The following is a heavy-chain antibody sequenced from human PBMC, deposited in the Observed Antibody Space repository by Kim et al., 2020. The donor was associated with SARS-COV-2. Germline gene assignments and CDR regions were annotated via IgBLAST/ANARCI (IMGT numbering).Heavy chain of an antibody. J-gene: IGHJ6*02. D-gene: IGHD3-3*01. Sequence: YYTPSLKSRVTISVDTSKNQFSLKLNSVTAADTAVYYCEGIGDYDSWGDVWGQGTTVTVSS. CDR3: EGIGDYDSWGDV. V-gene: IGHV4-39*01.